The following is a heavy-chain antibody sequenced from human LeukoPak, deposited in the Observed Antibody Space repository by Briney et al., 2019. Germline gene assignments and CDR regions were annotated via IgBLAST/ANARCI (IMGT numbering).Heavy chain of an antibody. CDR1: GGTFSSCA. CDR2: IIPIFGTA. D-gene: IGHD3-9*01. CDR3: ARAPLRYFDWLFFDSYAFDI. V-gene: IGHV1-69*06. Sequence: SVKVSCKASGGTFSSCAISWVRQAPGQGLEWMGGIIPIFGTANYAQKFQGRVTITADKSTSTAYMELSSLRSEDTAVYYCARAPLRYFDWLFFDSYAFDIWGQGTMVTVSS. J-gene: IGHJ3*02.